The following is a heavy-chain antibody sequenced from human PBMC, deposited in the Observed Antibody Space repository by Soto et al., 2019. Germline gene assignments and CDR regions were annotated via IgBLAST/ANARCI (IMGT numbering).Heavy chain of an antibody. J-gene: IGHJ5*02. D-gene: IGHD6-13*01. CDR2: INHSGST. CDR1: GGSFSGYY. CDR3: ARAVKPREQQLAWFDP. Sequence: QVQLQQWGAGLLKPSETLSLTCAVYGGSFSGYYWSWIRQPPGKGLEWIGEINHSGSTNYNPSLKGRVTISVDTSKNQFSLKLSSVTAADTAVYYCARAVKPREQQLAWFDPWGQGTLVTVSS. V-gene: IGHV4-34*01.